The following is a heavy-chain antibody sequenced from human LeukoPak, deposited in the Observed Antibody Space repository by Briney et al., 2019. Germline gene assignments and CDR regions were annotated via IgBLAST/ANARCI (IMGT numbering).Heavy chain of an antibody. V-gene: IGHV4-34*01. Sequence: SETLSLTCAVYGGSFSDYSWSWIRQSPGKGLEWIGDINPRGGINFNPSLKSRVLISLDTSRTQFSLKLDSVTAADTAVYYCAREQALPGVTTFGVVVMGYFDNWDQGALVTVSS. CDR3: AREQALPGVTTFGVVVMGYFDN. CDR1: GGSFSDYS. CDR2: INPRGGI. J-gene: IGHJ4*02. D-gene: IGHD3-3*01.